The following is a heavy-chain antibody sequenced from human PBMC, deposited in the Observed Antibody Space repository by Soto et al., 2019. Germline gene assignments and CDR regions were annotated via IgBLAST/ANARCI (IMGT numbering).Heavy chain of an antibody. Sequence: SETLSLTCAVYGGSFSGYYWSWIRQPPGKGLEWIGEINHSGSTNYNPSLKSRVTISVDTSKNQFSLKLSSVTAADTAVYYCARAYYGGNSGRWFDYWGQGTLVTVSS. CDR3: ARAYYGGNSGRWFDY. J-gene: IGHJ4*02. V-gene: IGHV4-34*01. CDR2: INHSGST. D-gene: IGHD4-17*01. CDR1: GGSFSGYY.